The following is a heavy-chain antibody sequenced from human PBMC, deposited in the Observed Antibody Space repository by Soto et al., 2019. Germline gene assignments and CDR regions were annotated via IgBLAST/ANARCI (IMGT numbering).Heavy chain of an antibody. V-gene: IGHV1-69*01. CDR3: ARDRWVTARMPGASGD. J-gene: IGHJ4*02. CDR2: IVPVFGTS. Sequence: QVQLVQSGAEVKKPGSSVTVSCKASGASFYSYTINWVRQAPGQGLEWMGGIVPVFGTSTYSQKFQGRVTITADEPTSTAYMELSSLRSEDTAVYYCARDRWVTARMPGASGDWGQGTLVTVSS. CDR1: GASFYSYT. D-gene: IGHD2-21*02.